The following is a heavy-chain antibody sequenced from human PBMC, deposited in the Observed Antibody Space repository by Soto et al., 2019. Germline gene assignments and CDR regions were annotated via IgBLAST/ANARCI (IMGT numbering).Heavy chain of an antibody. CDR3: ATSIAARPYYYYYMDV. CDR1: GGSISSYY. J-gene: IGHJ6*03. D-gene: IGHD6-6*01. Sequence: PSETLSLTCTVSGGSISSYYWSWIRQPPGKGLEWIGYIYYSGSTNYNPPIKSRVNISVDTSKNQLSLKMSSVTAADTAVYYCATSIAARPYYYYYMDVWGKGTTVTVSS. CDR2: IYYSGST. V-gene: IGHV4-59*01.